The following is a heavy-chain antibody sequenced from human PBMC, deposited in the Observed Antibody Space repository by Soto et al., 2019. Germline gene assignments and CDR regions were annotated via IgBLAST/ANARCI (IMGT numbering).Heavy chain of an antibody. V-gene: IGHV4-38-2*01. CDR2: IYHSGST. D-gene: IGHD2-21*01. CDR3: AGAYGGRGYYYSGMDV. CDR1: GYSISSGYY. J-gene: IGHJ6*02. Sequence: NPSETLSLTCAVSGYSISSGYYWGWIRQPPGKGLEWIGSIYHSGSTYYNPSLKRRVTISVDTSKNQFSLKRSSVTAAATAVYYCAGAYGGRGYYYSGMDVWGQGTTVTVSS.